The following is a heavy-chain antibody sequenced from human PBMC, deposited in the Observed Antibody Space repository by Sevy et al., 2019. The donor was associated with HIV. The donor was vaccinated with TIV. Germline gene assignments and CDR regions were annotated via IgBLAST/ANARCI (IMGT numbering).Heavy chain of an antibody. CDR3: AKAYYYGSGSYSPFDP. CDR2: ISGSGGST. V-gene: IGHV3-23*01. D-gene: IGHD3-10*01. J-gene: IGHJ5*02. Sequence: GGSLRLSCAASGFTFSSYAMSWVRQAPGKGLEWVSAISGSGGSTYYADSVKGRFTISRDNSKNTLYLQMNSLRAEDTAVYYCAKAYYYGSGSYSPFDPWGQGTLVTVSS. CDR1: GFTFSSYA.